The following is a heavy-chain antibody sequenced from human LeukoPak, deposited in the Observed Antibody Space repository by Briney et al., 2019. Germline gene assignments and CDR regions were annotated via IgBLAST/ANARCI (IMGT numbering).Heavy chain of an antibody. Sequence: SETLSLTCIVSGGSISSYYWSWIRQPAGKGLEWIGRIYSSGSTDYNPSLKSRVTMSVDTSKNQFSLQLFSVTAADTALYYCARGYGAATREAFDIWGQGTLVTVSS. CDR3: ARGYGAATREAFDI. J-gene: IGHJ3*02. CDR2: IYSSGST. D-gene: IGHD4/OR15-4a*01. CDR1: GGSISSYY. V-gene: IGHV4-4*07.